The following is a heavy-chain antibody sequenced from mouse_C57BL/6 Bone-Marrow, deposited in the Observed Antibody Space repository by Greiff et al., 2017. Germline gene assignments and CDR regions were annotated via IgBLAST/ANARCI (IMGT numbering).Heavy chain of an antibody. CDR1: GYTFTSYG. V-gene: IGHV1-81*01. J-gene: IGHJ2*01. CDR3: ARGYRLWLRQGVDY. CDR2: IYPRSGNT. D-gene: IGHD2-2*01. Sequence: QVQLQQSGAELARPGASVKLSCKASGYTFTSYGISWVKQRPGQGLEWIGEIYPRSGNTYYNEKFKGKATLTADKSSSTAYMELRSLTSEDCAVYFCARGYRLWLRQGVDYWGQGTTLTVSS.